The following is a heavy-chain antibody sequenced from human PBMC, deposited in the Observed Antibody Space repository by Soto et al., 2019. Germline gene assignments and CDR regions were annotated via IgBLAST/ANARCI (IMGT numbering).Heavy chain of an antibody. CDR1: GFTFSSYA. Sequence: QVQLVESGGGVVQPGRSLRLSCAASGFTFSSYAMHWVRQAPGTGLEWVAVKSYDGSNKYYADSVEGRFTISRDNSKNTLYLQMNSLREDDTAVYSCARAPGAFDIWGQGTMVTVSS. CDR3: ARAPGAFDI. J-gene: IGHJ3*02. V-gene: IGHV3-30-3*01. CDR2: KSYDGSNK.